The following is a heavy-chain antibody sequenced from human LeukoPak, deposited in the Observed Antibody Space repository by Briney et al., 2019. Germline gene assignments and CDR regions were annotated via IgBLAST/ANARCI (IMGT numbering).Heavy chain of an antibody. Sequence: GRSLRLSCAASGFTFSSYGMHWDRQAPGKGLEWVAVISYDGSNKYYADSVKGRFTISRDNSKNTLYLQMNSLRAEDTAVYYCAKDSPPGATDIVVVPAATPDYWGQGTLVTVSS. V-gene: IGHV3-30*18. D-gene: IGHD2-2*01. CDR1: GFTFSSYG. J-gene: IGHJ4*02. CDR2: ISYDGSNK. CDR3: AKDSPPGATDIVVVPAATPDY.